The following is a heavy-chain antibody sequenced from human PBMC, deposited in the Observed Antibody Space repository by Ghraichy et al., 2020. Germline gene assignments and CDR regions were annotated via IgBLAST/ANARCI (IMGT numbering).Heavy chain of an antibody. CDR3: ARQQGYYDIFSPFDP. CDR1: GGSISSSAYY. CDR2: IHYSGST. V-gene: IGHV4-39*01. Sequence: SETLSLTCTVSGGSISSSAYYWGWIRQPPGKGLEWIGSIHYSGSTYYNPSLESRVTTSVDTSKNQFSLKLTSVTAADTDVNYCARQQGYYDIFSPFDPWGQGTLVTVSP. D-gene: IGHD3-9*01. J-gene: IGHJ5*02.